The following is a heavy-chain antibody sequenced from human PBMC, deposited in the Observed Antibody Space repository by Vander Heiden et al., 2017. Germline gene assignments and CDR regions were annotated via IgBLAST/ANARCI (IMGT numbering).Heavy chain of an antibody. CDR1: GLTFSNYA. D-gene: IGHD2-15*01. Sequence: PGGSLRLSCAASGLTFSNYAMSWVRQAPGQGLEWVSGISGNGVDTYYADSVKGRFTVSRDDSKNTLSLQMNSLRAEDTAMYYCAKEFWYRAGGGLGPFDWWGQGTLVTVSS. CDR3: AKEFWYRAGGGLGPFDW. V-gene: IGHV3-23*01. J-gene: IGHJ4*02. CDR2: ISGNGVDT.